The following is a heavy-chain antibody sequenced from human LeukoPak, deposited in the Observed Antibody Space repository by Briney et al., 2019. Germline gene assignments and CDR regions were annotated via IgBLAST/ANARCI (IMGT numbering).Heavy chain of an antibody. Sequence: GGSLRLSCAASGFTFSDYYMSWIRQAPGKGLEWVSAISGSGGSTYYTDSVKGRFTISRDNSKNTLYLQMNSLRAEDTAVYYCAKWSVIAEYYFDYWGQGTLVTVSS. D-gene: IGHD6-13*01. CDR2: ISGSGGST. V-gene: IGHV3-23*01. J-gene: IGHJ4*02. CDR1: GFTFSDYY. CDR3: AKWSVIAEYYFDY.